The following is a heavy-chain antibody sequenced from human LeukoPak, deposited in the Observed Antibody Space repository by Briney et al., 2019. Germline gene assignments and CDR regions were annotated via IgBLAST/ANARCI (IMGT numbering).Heavy chain of an antibody. Sequence: SETLSLTCTVSGGSISNGGYYWSWIRQHPGKGLEWIGYTYYSGSTYYNPSLKSRVTISVDTSKNQFSLKLSSVTAADTAVYYCARDRPDIVVVPDASGGMDVWGQGTTVTVSS. D-gene: IGHD2-2*01. J-gene: IGHJ6*02. CDR3: ARDRPDIVVVPDASGGMDV. CDR2: TYYSGST. V-gene: IGHV4-31*03. CDR1: GGSISNGGYY.